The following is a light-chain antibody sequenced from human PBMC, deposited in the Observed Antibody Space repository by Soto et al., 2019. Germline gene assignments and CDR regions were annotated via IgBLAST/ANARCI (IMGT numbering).Light chain of an antibody. CDR2: KAS. CDR1: QSISSW. CDR3: QQYDSAVGT. Sequence: DIQMTQSPSTLSASVGDRVTITCRASQSISSWLAWYQQKPGKAPKLLIYKASSLESGVPSRFSGSGSGTEFTLTISSLQPDDFATYYCQQYDSAVGTFGQGTKVEIK. J-gene: IGKJ1*01. V-gene: IGKV1-5*03.